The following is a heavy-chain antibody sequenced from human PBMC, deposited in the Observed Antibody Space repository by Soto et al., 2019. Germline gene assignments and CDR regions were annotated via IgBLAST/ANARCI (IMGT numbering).Heavy chain of an antibody. V-gene: IGHV2-70*11. Sequence: GSGPTLVNPTQTLTLTCTFSGFSLSTSGMCVSWIRQPPGKALEWLARIDWDDDKYYSTSLKTRLTISKDTSKNQVVLTMTNMDPVDTATYYCARTTSNYGNYYYMDVWGKGTTVTVSS. J-gene: IGHJ6*03. CDR1: GFSLSTSGMC. D-gene: IGHD4-4*01. CDR3: ARTTSNYGNYYYMDV. CDR2: IDWDDDK.